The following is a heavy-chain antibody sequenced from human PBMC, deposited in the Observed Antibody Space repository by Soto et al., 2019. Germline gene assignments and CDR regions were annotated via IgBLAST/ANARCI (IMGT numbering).Heavy chain of an antibody. Sequence: EVQLLESGGGLVQPGGSLRLSCAASGFTFSSYAMSWVRQAPGKGLEWVSAISGSGGSTYYADSVKGRFTISRDNSKNTLYLQMNSLRAEDTAVYYCAKLWWVAVGEMLLYYFDYWGQGTLVTVSS. CDR3: AKLWWVAVGEMLLYYFDY. V-gene: IGHV3-23*01. D-gene: IGHD6-19*01. CDR1: GFTFSSYA. CDR2: ISGSGGST. J-gene: IGHJ4*02.